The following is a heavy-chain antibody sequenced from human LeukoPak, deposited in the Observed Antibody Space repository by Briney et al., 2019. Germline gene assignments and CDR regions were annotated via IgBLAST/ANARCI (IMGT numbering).Heavy chain of an antibody. D-gene: IGHD2-15*01. CDR2: INGDGTST. Sequence: QSGGSLTLSCAASNFIFSNYWMHWVRQAPGKGLVWVSRINGDGTSTTYADSVKGRFTISRDNAKNTLYLQMNSLRAEDTAVYYCARARGSGYCSGGSCYLVDYYYGMDVWGQGTTVTVSS. CDR3: ARARGSGYCSGGSCYLVDYYYGMDV. CDR1: NFIFSNYW. J-gene: IGHJ6*02. V-gene: IGHV3-74*01.